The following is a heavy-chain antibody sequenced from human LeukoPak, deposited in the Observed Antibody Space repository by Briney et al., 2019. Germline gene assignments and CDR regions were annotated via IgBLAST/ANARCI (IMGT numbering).Heavy chain of an antibody. CDR2: INPSGGST. Sequence: GASVKVSCKASGYTFTSYYMHWVRQAPGQGLEWMGIINPSGGSTSYAQKFQSRVTMTRDTSTSTVYMELSSLRSEDTAVYYCARVRVSSWYRGHDAFDIWGQGTMVTVSS. D-gene: IGHD6-13*01. CDR3: ARVRVSSWYRGHDAFDI. CDR1: GYTFTSYY. J-gene: IGHJ3*02. V-gene: IGHV1-46*01.